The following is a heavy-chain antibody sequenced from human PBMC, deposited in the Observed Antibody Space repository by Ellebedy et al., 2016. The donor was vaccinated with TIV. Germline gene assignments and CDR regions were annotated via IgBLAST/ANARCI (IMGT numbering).Heavy chain of an antibody. J-gene: IGHJ4*02. CDR3: ARLTRFGEFPFDY. D-gene: IGHD3-10*01. Sequence: MPGGSLRLSCTVSGVSIGSYYWTWIRQPPGKGLEWIGYIYYSESTDYQPSLKSRVTISLDTSTNQLSLELRSVTAADTAVYYCARLTRFGEFPFDYWGQGTQVTVSS. CDR1: GVSIGSYY. V-gene: IGHV4-59*01. CDR2: IYYSEST.